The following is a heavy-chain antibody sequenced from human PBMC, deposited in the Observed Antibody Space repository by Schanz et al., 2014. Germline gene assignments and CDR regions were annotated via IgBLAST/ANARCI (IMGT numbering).Heavy chain of an antibody. CDR2: IGAHNGNT. Sequence: QVQLVQSGAEVKKPGASVKVSCKASGYTFTSYGITWVRRAPGQGLELMGWIGAHNGNTNYAQKVQGRVTMTTDTSTSTAYMELRSLRSGDTAVYYCARSRTTMVRGVIGDYYYGLDVWGQGTTVTVSS. D-gene: IGHD3-10*01. CDR1: GYTFTSYG. CDR3: ARSRTTMVRGVIGDYYYGLDV. V-gene: IGHV1-18*04. J-gene: IGHJ6*02.